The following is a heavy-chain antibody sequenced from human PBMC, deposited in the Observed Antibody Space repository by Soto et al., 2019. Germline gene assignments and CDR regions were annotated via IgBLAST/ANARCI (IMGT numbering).Heavy chain of an antibody. J-gene: IGHJ5*02. Sequence: QVQLQESGPGLVKPSQTLSLTCTVSGGSISSGGYYWSWIRQHPGQGLEWIGYISYSRSTYYNPSRTSRVTISVDTSKNQFSLKLSSVTAADTAVYYCARALSPTDYDFWSGYPRGGWFEPWGQGTLVTVSS. CDR2: ISYSRST. CDR1: GGSISSGGYY. CDR3: ARALSPTDYDFWSGYPRGGWFEP. D-gene: IGHD3-3*01. V-gene: IGHV4-31*03.